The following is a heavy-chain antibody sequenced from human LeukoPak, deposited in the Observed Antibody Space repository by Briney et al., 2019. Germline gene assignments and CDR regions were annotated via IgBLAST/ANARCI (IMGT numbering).Heavy chain of an antibody. J-gene: IGHJ6*03. CDR2: IYYSGST. CDR1: GDSISNNNYY. CDR3: ARGGGRFYYYYYYVDV. V-gene: IGHV4-39*07. Sequence: TSETLSLTCTVSGDSISNNNYYWGWNRQPPGKGLEWIGSIYYSGSTNYNPSLKSRVTISVDTSKNQFSLKLSSVAAADTAVYYCARGGGRFYYYYYYVDVWGKGTTVTVSS. D-gene: IGHD3-16*01.